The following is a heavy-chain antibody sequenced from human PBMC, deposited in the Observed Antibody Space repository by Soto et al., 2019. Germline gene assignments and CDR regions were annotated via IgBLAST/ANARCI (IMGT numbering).Heavy chain of an antibody. D-gene: IGHD6-19*01. CDR1: GGSISSSSYY. CDR2: IYYSGST. CDR3: AVPGIAVAAIDY. J-gene: IGHJ4*02. V-gene: IGHV4-39*01. Sequence: SETLSLTCTVSGGSISSSSYYWGWIRQPPGKGLEWIGSIYYSGSTYYNPSLKSRVTISVDTSKNQFSLKLSSVTAADTAVYYCAVPGIAVAAIDYWGQGTLVTV.